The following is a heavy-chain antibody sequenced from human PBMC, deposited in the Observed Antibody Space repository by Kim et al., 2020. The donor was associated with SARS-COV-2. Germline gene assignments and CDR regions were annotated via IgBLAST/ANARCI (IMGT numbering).Heavy chain of an antibody. Sequence: SNKDYADSVKGRFTISRDNSKNTLYLQMNSLRAEDTAVYYCARGVTVAHYWGQGTLVTVSS. J-gene: IGHJ4*02. V-gene: IGHV3-33*01. CDR3: ARGVTVAHY. D-gene: IGHD6-19*01. CDR2: SNK.